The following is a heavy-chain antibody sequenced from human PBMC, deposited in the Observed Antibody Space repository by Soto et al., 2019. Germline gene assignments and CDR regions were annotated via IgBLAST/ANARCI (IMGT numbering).Heavy chain of an antibody. V-gene: IGHV4-61*01. CDR2: IYYSGST. Sequence: SETLSLTCTVSGGSVSSGSYYWSWIRQPPGKGLEWIGYIYYSGSTNYNPSLKSRVTISVDTPKNQFSLKLSSVTAADTAVYYCARDRATVTTGSYYYGMDVWGQGTTVTVSS. CDR1: GGSVSSGSYY. D-gene: IGHD4-4*01. J-gene: IGHJ6*02. CDR3: ARDRATVTTGSYYYGMDV.